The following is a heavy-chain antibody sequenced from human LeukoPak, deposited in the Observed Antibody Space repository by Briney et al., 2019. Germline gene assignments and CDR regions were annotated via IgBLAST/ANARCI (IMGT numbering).Heavy chain of an antibody. D-gene: IGHD3-10*01. Sequence: PGGSLRLSCAASGFTFSSYGMSWVRQAPGKGLEWVSAISGSGGSTYYADSVKGRFTISRDNSKNTLYLQMNSLRAEDTAVYYCEKKSRGSGSYYGDYWGQGILVTVS. CDR2: ISGSGGST. CDR1: GFTFSSYG. J-gene: IGHJ4*02. V-gene: IGHV3-23*01. CDR3: EKKSRGSGSYYGDY.